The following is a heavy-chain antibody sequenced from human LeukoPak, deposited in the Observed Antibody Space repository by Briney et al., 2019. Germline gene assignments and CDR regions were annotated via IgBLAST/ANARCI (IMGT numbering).Heavy chain of an antibody. CDR1: GFTFSSSA. Sequence: PGGSLRPSCATSGFTFSSSAMHWVRQAPGKGLEWVSGISGSGGSLYYADSVKGRFTISRDNSKNTLYLQMNSLRVEDTAVYFCAKGPRIMVTSGGIIVDGNFDYWGQGTLVTVSS. V-gene: IGHV3-23*01. J-gene: IGHJ4*02. CDR2: ISGSGGSL. CDR3: AKGPRIMVTSGGIIVDGNFDY. D-gene: IGHD3-16*02.